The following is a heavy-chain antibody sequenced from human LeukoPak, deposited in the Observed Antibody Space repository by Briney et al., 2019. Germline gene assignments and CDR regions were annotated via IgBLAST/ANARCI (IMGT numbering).Heavy chain of an antibody. CDR1: GFTFDDYA. Sequence: GGSLRLSCAASGFTFDDYAIHWVRQAPGKGLEWVSGISWNSGGIDYTDSVKGRFTISRDNSKNTLYLQMNSLRAEDTAVYYCAKDVVRGVTAWGQGTLVTVSS. J-gene: IGHJ5*02. CDR3: AKDVVRGVTA. V-gene: IGHV3-9*01. D-gene: IGHD3-10*01. CDR2: ISWNSGGI.